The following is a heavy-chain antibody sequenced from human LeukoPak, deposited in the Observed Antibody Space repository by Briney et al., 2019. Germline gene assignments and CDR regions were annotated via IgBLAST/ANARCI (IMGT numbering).Heavy chain of an antibody. V-gene: IGHV3-23*01. D-gene: IGHD3-16*02. CDR2: ISGSGGST. J-gene: IGHJ4*02. Sequence: GGSLRLSCAASGFTFSSYAMSWVRQAPGKGLEWVSAISGSGGSTYYADSVKGRFTISRDNAKNSLYLQMNSLRAEDTAVYYCATTFGGVIVRDYWGQGTLVTVSS. CDR1: GFTFSSYA. CDR3: ATTFGGVIVRDY.